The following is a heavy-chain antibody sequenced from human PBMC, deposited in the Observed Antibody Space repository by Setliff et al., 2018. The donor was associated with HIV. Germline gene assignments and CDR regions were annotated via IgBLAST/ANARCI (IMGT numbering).Heavy chain of an antibody. CDR1: GASIGSSGDY. V-gene: IGHV4-39*01. Sequence: PSETLSLTCTVSGASIGSSGDYWGWIRQPPGKGLEWVGSIATHFKSSLESRVTISPDASKNQISVKFSSVTASDTAIYYCGRHRPFTAFDVWGQGTMVTVSS. J-gene: IGHJ3*01. CDR2: IAT. CDR3: GRHRPFTAFDV.